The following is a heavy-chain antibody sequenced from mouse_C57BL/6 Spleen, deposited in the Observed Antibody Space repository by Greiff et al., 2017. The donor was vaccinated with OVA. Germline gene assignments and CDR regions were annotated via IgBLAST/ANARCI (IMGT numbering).Heavy chain of an antibody. Sequence: DVMLVESGGGLVKPGGSLKLSCAASGFTFSDYGMHWVRQAPEKGLEWVAYISSGSSTIYYADTVKGRFTISRDNAKNTLFLQMTSLRSEDTAMYYCARADYGSSFFFDYWGQGTTLTVSS. D-gene: IGHD1-1*01. V-gene: IGHV5-17*01. J-gene: IGHJ2*01. CDR2: ISSGSSTI. CDR1: GFTFSDYG. CDR3: ARADYGSSFFFDY.